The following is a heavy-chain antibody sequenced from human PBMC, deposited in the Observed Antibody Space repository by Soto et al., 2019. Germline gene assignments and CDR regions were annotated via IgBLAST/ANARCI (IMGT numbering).Heavy chain of an antibody. D-gene: IGHD6-13*01. CDR3: ARGSGSWYYNYFDY. J-gene: IGHJ4*02. Sequence: PGGSLRLSCAASGFTFSSYWMSWVRQAPGKGLEWVANIKQDGSEKYYVDSVKGRFTISRDNAKNSLYLQMNSLRAEDAAVYYCARGSGSWYYNYFDYWGQGTLVTVSS. CDR1: GFTFSSYW. CDR2: IKQDGSEK. V-gene: IGHV3-7*01.